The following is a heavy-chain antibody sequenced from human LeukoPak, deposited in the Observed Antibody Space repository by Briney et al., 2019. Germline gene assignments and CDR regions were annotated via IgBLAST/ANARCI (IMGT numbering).Heavy chain of an antibody. CDR2: ISGSGGST. Sequence: GGSLRLSCAASGFTFNSYAMSWVRQAPGKGLEWVSAISGSGGSTYYADSVKGRFTISRDNSKNTLFLQMNSLKTEDTAFYYCVTGRAGAFEIWGQGTMVTVSS. J-gene: IGHJ3*02. V-gene: IGHV3-23*01. CDR1: GFTFNSYA. CDR3: VTGRAGAFEI.